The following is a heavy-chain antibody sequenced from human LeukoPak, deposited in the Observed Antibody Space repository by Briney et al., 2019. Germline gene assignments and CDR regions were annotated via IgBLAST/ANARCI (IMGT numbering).Heavy chain of an antibody. J-gene: IGHJ3*02. Sequence: GGSLRLSCAASGFTFSSYSMNWVRQAPGKGLEWVSSISSSSSYIYYADSVKGRFTISRDNAKNSLYLQMNSLRAEDTAVYYCARDRTELRTAFDIWGQGTMVTVSS. CDR3: ARDRTELRTAFDI. D-gene: IGHD1-7*01. V-gene: IGHV3-21*01. CDR2: ISSSSSYI. CDR1: GFTFSSYS.